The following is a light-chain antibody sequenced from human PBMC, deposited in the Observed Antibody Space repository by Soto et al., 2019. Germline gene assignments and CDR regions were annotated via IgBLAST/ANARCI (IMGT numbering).Light chain of an antibody. CDR1: SSDVGGYDY. Sequence: QSALTHPASVSGSPGQSIAISCTGTSSDVGGYDYVSWYQQHPGKAPKVMIYDVSNRPSGVSNRFSGSKSGNTASLTISGLQAEDEADYYCSSYTSSSTYVFGTGTKVTVL. CDR3: SSYTSSSTYV. CDR2: DVS. J-gene: IGLJ1*01. V-gene: IGLV2-14*01.